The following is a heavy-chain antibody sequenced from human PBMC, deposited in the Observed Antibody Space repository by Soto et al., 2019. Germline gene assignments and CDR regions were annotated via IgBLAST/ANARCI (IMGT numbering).Heavy chain of an antibody. V-gene: IGHV3-23*01. CDR1: GFTFSSYA. Sequence: EVQLLESGGGLVQPGGSLRLSCAASGFTFSSYAITWVRQAPGKGLEWVSVIGGSGDRTYYADSVKGRFTISRDNSKNTLYLQMNSLRAEDTAVYYCASGRGRYFYYGMDVWGQGTTVTVSS. CDR3: ASGRGRYFYYGMDV. J-gene: IGHJ6*02. D-gene: IGHD1-26*01. CDR2: IGGSGDRT.